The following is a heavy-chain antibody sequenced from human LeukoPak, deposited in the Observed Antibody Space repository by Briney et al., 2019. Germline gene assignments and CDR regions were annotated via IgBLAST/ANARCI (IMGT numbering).Heavy chain of an antibody. D-gene: IGHD6-13*01. CDR2: IYTSGDT. V-gene: IGHV4-4*07. J-gene: IGHJ4*02. CDR1: GSSMSSYY. CDR3: ARSISWYSYFDY. Sequence: SETLSLTCTVPGSSMSSYYWSWIRQPAGKGLEYIGRIYTSGDTNSNPSLKGRVTMSVDTSNNQFSLKLRSVTAADTAVYYCARSISWYSYFDYWGQGTLVTVSS.